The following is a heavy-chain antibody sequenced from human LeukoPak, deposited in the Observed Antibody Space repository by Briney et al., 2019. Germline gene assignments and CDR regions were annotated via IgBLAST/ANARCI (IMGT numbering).Heavy chain of an antibody. Sequence: SVKVSCKASGGTFSSYAISWVRQAPGQGLEWMGRIIPILGIANYAQKFQGRVTITADKSTNTAYMELSSLRSEDTAVYYCARQFLSKQEAFDYWGQGTLVTVSS. D-gene: IGHD5/OR15-5a*01. CDR2: IIPILGIA. J-gene: IGHJ4*02. CDR1: GGTFSSYA. CDR3: ARQFLSKQEAFDY. V-gene: IGHV1-69*04.